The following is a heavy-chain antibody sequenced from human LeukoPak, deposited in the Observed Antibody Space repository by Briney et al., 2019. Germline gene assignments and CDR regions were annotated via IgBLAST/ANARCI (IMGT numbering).Heavy chain of an antibody. CDR1: GFTVSSNY. J-gene: IGHJ3*02. CDR3: ARETAILRDAFDI. CDR2: IYSGGST. Sequence: PGGSLRLSCAASGFTVSSNYMSWVRQAPGKGLEWVSVIYSGGSTYYADSVKGRFTISRDNSKNTLYLQMNSLRAEDTAVYYCARETAILRDAFDIWGQGTMVTVSS. D-gene: IGHD2-21*02. V-gene: IGHV3-66*01.